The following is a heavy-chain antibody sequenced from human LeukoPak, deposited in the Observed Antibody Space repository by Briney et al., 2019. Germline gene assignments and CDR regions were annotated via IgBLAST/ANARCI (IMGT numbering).Heavy chain of an antibody. CDR3: AKPAPPDFWSGYYVDY. CDR2: ISGSGGST. Sequence: GGSLRLSCAASGFTFSSYAMSWVRQAPGKGLEWVSAISGSGGSTYYADSVKGRFTISRDNSKNTLYLQMNSLTAEDTAVYYCAKPAPPDFWSGYYVDYWGQGTLVTVSS. D-gene: IGHD3-3*01. J-gene: IGHJ4*02. CDR1: GFTFSSYA. V-gene: IGHV3-23*01.